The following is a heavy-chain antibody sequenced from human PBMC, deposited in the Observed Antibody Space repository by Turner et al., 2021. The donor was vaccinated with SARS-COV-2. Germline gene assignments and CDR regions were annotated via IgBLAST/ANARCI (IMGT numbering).Heavy chain of an antibody. CDR1: GFTSISSG. CDR3: ARGGGRYDMEDAFDI. V-gene: IGHV3-33*01. J-gene: IGHJ3*02. Sequence: QVRRVGSGGGVAWPGRGRRLSCAAPGFTSISSGMPWVGPAPGKGLEWGVVIWNGGSNKNYADAVKGRFTISRDNYKNTLFLQINSLRAEDTAVDYCARGGGRYDMEDAFDIWGQGTMVTISS. CDR2: IWNGGSNK. D-gene: IGHD1-26*01.